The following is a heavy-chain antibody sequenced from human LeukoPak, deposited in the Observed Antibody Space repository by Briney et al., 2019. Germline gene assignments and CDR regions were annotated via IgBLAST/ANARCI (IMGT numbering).Heavy chain of an antibody. CDR2: ISYNGST. V-gene: IGHV4-59*11. Sequence: SATQSPTKTASGSSTSSHYWSWIRQPPGDRLEWSVYISYNGSTNYNPSLKSQVTISVDTSKNQSSLKLSSVTAADTAVYYCAREEGPVSRSRRGVFYYWGQGTGVLVSS. D-gene: IGHD3-10*01. CDR3: AREEGPVSRSRRGVFYY. CDR1: GSSTSSHY. J-gene: IGHJ4*02.